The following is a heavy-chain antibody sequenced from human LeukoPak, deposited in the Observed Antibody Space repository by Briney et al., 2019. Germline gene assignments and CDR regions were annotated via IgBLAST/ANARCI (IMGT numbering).Heavy chain of an antibody. CDR3: AKDPHSSGWNFFDC. J-gene: IGHJ4*02. Sequence: GGSLRLSCAASGFTFSSYGMSWVRQAPGKGLEWVSAISGSGGSTYYADSVKGRFTISRDNSKNTLYLQMNSLRAEDTAVYYYAKDPHSSGWNFFDCWGQGTLVTVSS. V-gene: IGHV3-23*01. CDR1: GFTFSSYG. CDR2: ISGSGGST. D-gene: IGHD6-19*01.